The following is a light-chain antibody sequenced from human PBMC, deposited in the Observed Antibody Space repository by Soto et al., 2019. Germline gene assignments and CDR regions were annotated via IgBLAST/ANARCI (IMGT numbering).Light chain of an antibody. Sequence: DIVMTPSPDSLAVSLGATPTINCKSSQSVLYSSNHNTYLAWYQQRPGQPPKLLIYWASTRESGVPDRFSGSGSGTDFTLTISRLQPEDVAVYYCQQYFSSPPTFGQGTKLEIK. J-gene: IGKJ2*01. CDR1: QSVLYSSNHNTY. CDR2: WAS. V-gene: IGKV4-1*01. CDR3: QQYFSSPPT.